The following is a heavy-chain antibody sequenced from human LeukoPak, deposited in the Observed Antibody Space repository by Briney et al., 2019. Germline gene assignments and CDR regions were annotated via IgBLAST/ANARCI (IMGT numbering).Heavy chain of an antibody. CDR3: ASLGDGSGSFDY. V-gene: IGHV3-30-3*01. CDR1: GLTFSSYA. CDR2: ISYDGSNK. Sequence: PGGSLRLSCAASGLTFSSYAMHWVRQAPGKGLEWVAVISYDGSNKYYADSVKGRFTISRDNSKNTLYLQMNSLRAEDTAVYYCASLGDGSGSFDYWGQGTLVTVSS. D-gene: IGHD3-10*01. J-gene: IGHJ4*02.